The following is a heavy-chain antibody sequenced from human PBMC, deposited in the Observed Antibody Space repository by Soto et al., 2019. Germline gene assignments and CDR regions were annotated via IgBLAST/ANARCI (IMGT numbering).Heavy chain of an antibody. J-gene: IGHJ3*02. CDR3: ARYTYCSSTSCFFAFDI. CDR1: GDSVSSNIAA. Sequence: SQTLSLTCAISGDSVSSNIAAWNWIRQSPSRGLEWLGRTYYRSKWYNDYAVSVKSRITINPDTSKNQFSLQLNSVTPEDTAVYYCARYTYCSSTSCFFAFDIWGQGTMVTVSS. D-gene: IGHD2-2*01. CDR2: TYYRSKWYN. V-gene: IGHV6-1*01.